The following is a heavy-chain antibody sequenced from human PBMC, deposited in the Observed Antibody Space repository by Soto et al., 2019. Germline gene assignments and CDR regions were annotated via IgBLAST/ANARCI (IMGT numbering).Heavy chain of an antibody. CDR1: GYTFSRYG. CDR3: ANNGQPHYSYCVMDV. CDR2: ISGYNGDT. V-gene: IGHV1-18*01. J-gene: IGHJ6*02. D-gene: IGHD2-8*01. Sequence: QGQLVQSGPEAKKPGASVKVSCKASGYTFSRYGISWVRQAPGQGLEWMGWISGYNGDTKYAQKVQGRVTMTIDTSTYTAYMEVRSLTSDDTAIYYGANNGQPHYSYCVMDVWGQGTTVTVSS.